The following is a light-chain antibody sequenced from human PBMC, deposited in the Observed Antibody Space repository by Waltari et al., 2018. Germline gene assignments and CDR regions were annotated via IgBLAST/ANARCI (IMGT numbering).Light chain of an antibody. CDR2: AAS. CDR1: QTISSY. V-gene: IGKV1-39*01. CDR3: QESYSSPYT. J-gene: IGKJ2*01. Sequence: DIHMTQSPPSLSPSVGARVPITCRAIQTISSYLNWYRQTSGKAPNLLIYAASSLHSGVPSRFGGNGSGTDYTLTISSLQPEDSATYYSQESYSSPYTCGQGTELESK.